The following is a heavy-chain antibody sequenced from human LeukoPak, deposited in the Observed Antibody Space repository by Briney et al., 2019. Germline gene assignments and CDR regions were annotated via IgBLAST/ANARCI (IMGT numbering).Heavy chain of an antibody. CDR1: GFTFINAW. Sequence: GGSLRLSCAASGFTFINAWMSWVRQAPGKGLEWVGHIKSKTDGETTDYAAPVKGRFTISRDDSKTTLYLQMNSLKTEDTAVYYCTTDGYGHNFDYWGQGTLVTVSS. J-gene: IGHJ4*02. CDR2: IKSKTDGETT. D-gene: IGHD3-10*01. CDR3: TTDGYGHNFDY. V-gene: IGHV3-15*01.